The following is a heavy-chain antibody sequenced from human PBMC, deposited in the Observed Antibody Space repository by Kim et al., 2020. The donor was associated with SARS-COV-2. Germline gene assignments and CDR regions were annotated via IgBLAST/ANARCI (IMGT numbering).Heavy chain of an antibody. CDR1: GYTFTSYY. Sequence: ASVKVSCKASGYTFTSYYMHWVRQAPGQGLERMGIINPSGGSTSYAQKFQGRVTMTRDTSTSTVYMELSSLRSEDTAVYYCARGAVGGWFGEFKARAPYYYYGMDVWGQGTTVTVSS. J-gene: IGHJ6*02. D-gene: IGHD3-10*01. CDR2: INPSGGST. V-gene: IGHV1-46*01. CDR3: ARGAVGGWFGEFKARAPYYYYGMDV.